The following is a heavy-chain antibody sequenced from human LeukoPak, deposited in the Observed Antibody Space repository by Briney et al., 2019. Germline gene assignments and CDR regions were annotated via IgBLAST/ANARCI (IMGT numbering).Heavy chain of an antibody. Sequence: ASVKVSCKASGYTFTTYDINWVRQATGQGLEYMGWMSPNSGETGYAQRFEGRVTMTRDTSISTAYMELSSLRSEDTAVYYCARTMTFNYDSTGVRAFDIWGQGTTVTVSS. V-gene: IGHV1-8*01. CDR2: MSPNSGET. CDR3: ARTMTFNYDSTGVRAFDI. J-gene: IGHJ3*02. CDR1: GYTFTTYD. D-gene: IGHD3-22*01.